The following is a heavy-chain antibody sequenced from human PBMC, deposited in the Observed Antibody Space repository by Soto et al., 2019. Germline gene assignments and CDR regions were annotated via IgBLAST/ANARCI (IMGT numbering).Heavy chain of an antibody. Sequence: ASVKVSCKASGYTFTSYYMHWVRQAPGQGLEWMGIINPSGGSTSYAQKFQGRVTMTRDTSTSTVYMELSSLRSEDTAVYYCARAKAVAGIFSSHYYYYGMDVWGQGTTVTVSS. CDR2: INPSGGST. CDR1: GYTFTSYY. J-gene: IGHJ6*02. CDR3: ARAKAVAGIFSSHYYYYGMDV. D-gene: IGHD6-19*01. V-gene: IGHV1-46*01.